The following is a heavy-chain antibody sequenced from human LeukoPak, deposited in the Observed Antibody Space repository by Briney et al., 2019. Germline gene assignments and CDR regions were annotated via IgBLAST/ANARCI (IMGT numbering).Heavy chain of an antibody. CDR3: ARAYSSGWYIFDY. J-gene: IGHJ4*02. D-gene: IGHD6-19*01. CDR1: GFTFTTYW. V-gene: IGHV3-7*05. Sequence: PGGSLRLSCAASGFTFTTYWMGWVRQAPGKGLEWVANINQDGGEKYYVDSLKGRFTISRDNAKNSLYLQMNSLRAEDTAVYYCARAYSSGWYIFDYWGQGALVTVSS. CDR2: INQDGGEK.